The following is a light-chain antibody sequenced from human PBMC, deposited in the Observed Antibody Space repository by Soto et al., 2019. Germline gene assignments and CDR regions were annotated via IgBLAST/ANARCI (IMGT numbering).Light chain of an antibody. Sequence: EMLQSPGPLSVSALESAPLCCRASQSVSSNLAWYQQKPGQAPRLLIYGASTRATDIPARFSGSGSGTEFTLTISSLQSEDFAVYYCQQYNNWPPWTFGQGSNADI. V-gene: IGKV3-15*01. CDR3: QQYNNWPPWT. CDR1: QSVSSN. J-gene: IGKJ1*01. CDR2: GAS.